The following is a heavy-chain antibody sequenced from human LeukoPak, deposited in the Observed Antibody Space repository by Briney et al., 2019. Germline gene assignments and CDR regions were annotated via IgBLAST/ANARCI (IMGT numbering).Heavy chain of an antibody. D-gene: IGHD3-3*01. J-gene: IGHJ6*03. CDR3: ARGAGRYYDFWSGYYLDGGQYYYYMDV. CDR2: MNPNSGNT. CDR1: GYTFTSYD. Sequence: ASVKVSCKASGYTFTSYDINWVRQATGQGLEWMGWMNPNSGNTGYAQKFQGRVTMTRNTSISTAYMELSSLRSEDTAVYYCARGAGRYYDFWSGYYLDGGQYYYYMDVWGKGTTVTVSS. V-gene: IGHV1-8*01.